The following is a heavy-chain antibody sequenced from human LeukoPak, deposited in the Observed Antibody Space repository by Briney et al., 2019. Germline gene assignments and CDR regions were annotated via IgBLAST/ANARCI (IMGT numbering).Heavy chain of an antibody. V-gene: IGHV4-59*08. J-gene: IGHJ5*02. Sequence: SETLSLTCTVSGGSISSYYWSWIRQPPGKGLEWIGYIYYSGSTNYNPSLKSRVTISVDTSKNQFSLKLSSVTAADTAVYYCARGRASSGWYPNWFNPWGQGTLVTVSS. CDR1: GGSISSYY. D-gene: IGHD6-19*01. CDR2: IYYSGST. CDR3: ARGRASSGWYPNWFNP.